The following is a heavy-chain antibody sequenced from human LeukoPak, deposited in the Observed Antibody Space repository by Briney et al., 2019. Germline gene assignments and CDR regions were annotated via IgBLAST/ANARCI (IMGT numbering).Heavy chain of an antibody. Sequence: GGSLRLSCAASGFTFSNGWVHWVRQAPGKGLVWVSRFDTDGSKTTYADSVKGRFTISRDNAKNTLYLQMNSLRVEDTAVYYCARSRGGFYPYWGQGTLVTVSS. J-gene: IGHJ4*02. CDR3: ARSRGGFYPY. CDR1: GFTFSNGW. D-gene: IGHD2/OR15-2a*01. CDR2: FDTDGSKT. V-gene: IGHV3-74*01.